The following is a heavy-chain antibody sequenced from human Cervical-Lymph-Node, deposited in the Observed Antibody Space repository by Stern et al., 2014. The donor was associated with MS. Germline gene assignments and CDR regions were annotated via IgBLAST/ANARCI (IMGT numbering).Heavy chain of an antibody. CDR2: IGGSGDST. D-gene: IGHD6-13*01. V-gene: IGHV3-23*04. CDR1: GFTFSSSA. J-gene: IGHJ4*02. CDR3: AKAYSSIDY. Sequence: EVQLVESGGGLVQPGGSLRLSCAASGFTFSSSAMSWVRQAPGKGLEWVSAIGGSGDSTYYADSVKGRFSISRDNSKNTLYLQMNSLRAEDTAIYYCAKAYSSIDYWGQGTLVTVSS.